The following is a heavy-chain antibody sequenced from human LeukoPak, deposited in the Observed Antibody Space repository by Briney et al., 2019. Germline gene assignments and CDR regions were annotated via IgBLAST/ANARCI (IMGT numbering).Heavy chain of an antibody. V-gene: IGHV3-11*01. CDR1: GFTFSDYY. D-gene: IGHD3-3*01. CDR3: ARVDALRFLEWLLFDY. J-gene: IGHJ4*02. CDR2: ISSSGSTI. Sequence: GGSLRLSCAASGFTFSDYYMSWIRQAPGKGLEWVSYISSSGSTIYYADSVKGRFTISRDNAKNSQYLQMNSLRAEDTAVYYCARVDALRFLEWLLFDYWGQGTLVTVSS.